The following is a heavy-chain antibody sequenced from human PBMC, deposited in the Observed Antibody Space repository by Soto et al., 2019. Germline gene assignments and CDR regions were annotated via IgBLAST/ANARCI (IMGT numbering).Heavy chain of an antibody. CDR3: ARDRGRGYCSGGSCYSWAYYYYGMDV. V-gene: IGHV1-18*01. J-gene: IGHJ6*02. D-gene: IGHD2-15*01. Sequence: QVQLVQSGAEVKKPGASVKVSCKASGYTFTSYGISWVRQAPGQGLEWMGWISAYNGNTNYAQKLQGRVTMTTDTSTSTAYMELRSLRSDDTAVYYCARDRGRGYCSGGSCYSWAYYYYGMDVWGQGTTVTVSS. CDR2: ISAYNGNT. CDR1: GYTFTSYG.